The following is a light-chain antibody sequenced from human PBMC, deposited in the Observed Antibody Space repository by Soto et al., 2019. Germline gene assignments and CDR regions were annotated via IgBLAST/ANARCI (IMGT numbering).Light chain of an antibody. J-gene: IGLJ3*02. V-gene: IGLV2-14*01. Sequence: QSVLTQPASVSGSPEQSITISCTGTSSDVGGYNYVSWYQQHPGKAPKLMIYEVSYRPSGVSNRFSGSKSGNTASLTISGLQAEDAADYYCNSYTSSSTWVFGGGTKLTVL. CDR2: EVS. CDR3: NSYTSSSTWV. CDR1: SSDVGGYNY.